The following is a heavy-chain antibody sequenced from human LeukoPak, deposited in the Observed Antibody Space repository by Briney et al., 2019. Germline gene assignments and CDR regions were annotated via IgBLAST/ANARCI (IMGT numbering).Heavy chain of an antibody. V-gene: IGHV3-23*01. Sequence: GGSLRLSCAASGFTFSTFAMIWVRQPPGKGLEWVSSIFPSGGEIHYADSARGRFTISRDNSKSTLSLQMNSLRAEDTAIYYCATYRQVLLPFEAWGQGTLVTVSS. CDR1: GFTFSTFA. CDR3: ATYRQVLLPFEA. CDR2: IFPSGGEI. D-gene: IGHD2-8*02. J-gene: IGHJ5*02.